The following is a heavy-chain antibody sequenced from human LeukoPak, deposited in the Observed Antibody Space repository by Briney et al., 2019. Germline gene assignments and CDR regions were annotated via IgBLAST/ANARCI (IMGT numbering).Heavy chain of an antibody. D-gene: IGHD3-10*01. J-gene: IGHJ4*02. CDR1: GGSISSYY. Sequence: SETLSLTCTVSGGSISSYYWSWIRQPAGKGLEWIGRIYTSGSTNSNPPLKRRVTMSVDTSNNQFCLKLIAVSGPGTAVYCSARWGIWFGEPDYFDYWGQGTLVTVSS. V-gene: IGHV4-4*07. CDR3: ARWGIWFGEPDYFDY. CDR2: IYTSGST.